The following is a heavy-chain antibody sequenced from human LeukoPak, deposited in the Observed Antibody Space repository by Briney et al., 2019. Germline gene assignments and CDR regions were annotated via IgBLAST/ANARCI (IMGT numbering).Heavy chain of an antibody. J-gene: IGHJ4*02. CDR1: GGSISSGDYY. D-gene: IGHD3-22*01. Sequence: SETLSLTCTVSGGSISSGDYYWSWIRQPPGKGLEWIGYIYYSGSTYYNPFLKSRVTISVDTSKNQFSLKLSSVTAADTAVYYCARDESEGTYYYDSSGYYENWGQGTLVTVSS. V-gene: IGHV4-30-4*01. CDR2: IYYSGST. CDR3: ARDESEGTYYYDSSGYYEN.